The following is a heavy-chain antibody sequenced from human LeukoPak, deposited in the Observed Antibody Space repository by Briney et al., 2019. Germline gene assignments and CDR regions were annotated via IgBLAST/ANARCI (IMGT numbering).Heavy chain of an antibody. V-gene: IGHV1-18*01. J-gene: IGHJ5*02. CDR3: ARDDHYDYVWGSYRPANWFDP. CDR1: GYTFTSYG. CDR2: ISAYNGNT. Sequence: ASVKVSCKASGYTFTSYGISWVRQAPGQGLEWMGWISAYNGNTNYAQKLQGRVTMTTDTSTSTAYMELRSLRPDDTAVYYCARDDHYDYVWGSYRPANWFDPWGQGTLVTVSS. D-gene: IGHD3-16*02.